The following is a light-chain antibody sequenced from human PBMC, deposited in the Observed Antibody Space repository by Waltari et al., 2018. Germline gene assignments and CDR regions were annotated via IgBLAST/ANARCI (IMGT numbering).Light chain of an antibody. CDR2: EAS. CDR3: SSYADNRRVA. V-gene: IGLV2-8*01. Sequence: QSALTQPPSASGSPGQSVTISCTGTSSDGGGYDFVSWYQPHPGKAPRLMIYEASARPSGVPDQFSGSKCGNTASLTVSGLQAEDEADYYCSSYADNRRVAFGGGTKLTVL. CDR1: SSDGGGYDF. J-gene: IGLJ2*01.